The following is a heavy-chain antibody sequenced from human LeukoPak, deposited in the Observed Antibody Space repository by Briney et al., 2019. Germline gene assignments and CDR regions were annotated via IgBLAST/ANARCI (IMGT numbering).Heavy chain of an antibody. CDR3: ARGRFWSGGIDY. CDR2: INHSGST. CDR1: GGSISSSSYY. D-gene: IGHD3-3*01. Sequence: SETLSLTCTVSGGSISSSSYYWGWIRQPPGKGLEWIGEINHSGSTNYNPSLKSRVTISVDTSKNQFSLKLSSVTAADTAVYYCARGRFWSGGIDYWGQGTLVTVSS. J-gene: IGHJ4*02. V-gene: IGHV4-39*07.